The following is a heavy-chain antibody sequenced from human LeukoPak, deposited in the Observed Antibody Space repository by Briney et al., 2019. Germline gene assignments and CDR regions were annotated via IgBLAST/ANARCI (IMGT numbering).Heavy chain of an antibody. CDR2: IIPMFGTT. J-gene: IGHJ6*03. CDR1: GGTFRSYV. V-gene: IGHV1-69*01. D-gene: IGHD3-3*01. CDR3: ARATHDFWSGYYPEKHYYYYYYMDV. Sequence: SVKVSCTASGGTFRSYVFSWLRQAPGKGLEWMGGIIPMFGTTYYGAKFQGRVTMTADESKSTAYMELSSLRSEDTAVYYCARATHDFWSGYYPEKHYYYYYYMDVWGKGTTVTVSS.